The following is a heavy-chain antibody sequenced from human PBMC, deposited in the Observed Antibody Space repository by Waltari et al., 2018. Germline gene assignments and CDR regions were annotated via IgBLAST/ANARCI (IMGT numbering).Heavy chain of an antibody. CDR2: INPNSGGT. V-gene: IGHV1-2*02. D-gene: IGHD4-17*01. Sequence: QVHLVQSGAEVQKPGASVKVACKASGYTFTGSYMPWVRQAPGQGLEWRGWINPNSGGTNYAKKFQGRVAMTRDTSISTAYMELSRLRSDDTAVYYCARENPSDYADNAFDIWGQGTMVTVSS. CDR1: GYTFTGSY. CDR3: ARENPSDYADNAFDI. J-gene: IGHJ3*02.